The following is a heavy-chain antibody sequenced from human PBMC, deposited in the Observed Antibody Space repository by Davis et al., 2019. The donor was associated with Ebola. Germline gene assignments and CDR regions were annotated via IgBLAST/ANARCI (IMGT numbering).Heavy chain of an antibody. CDR3: ARDRAGKGSGSFYY. CDR2: ISSSSSYT. D-gene: IGHD3-10*01. J-gene: IGHJ4*02. V-gene: IGHV3-11*06. Sequence: PGGSLRLSCAASGFPFSDYYMSWIRQAPGKGLEWVSYISSSSSYTNYADSVKGRFTISRDNAKNSLYLQMNSLRAEDTAVYYCARDRAGKGSGSFYYWGQGTLVTVSS. CDR1: GFPFSDYY.